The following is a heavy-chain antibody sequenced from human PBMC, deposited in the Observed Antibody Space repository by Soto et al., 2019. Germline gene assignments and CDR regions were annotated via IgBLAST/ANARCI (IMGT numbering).Heavy chain of an antibody. CDR3: ASTSSGWSLGYYYYYMDV. D-gene: IGHD6-19*01. CDR1: GFTFSSYW. J-gene: IGHJ6*03. Sequence: GGSLRLSCAASGFTFSSYWMSWVRQAPGKGLEWVANIKQDGSEKYYVDSVKGRFTISRDNAKNSLYLQMNSLRAEDTAVYYCASTSSGWSLGYYYYYMDVWGKGTTVTVSS. V-gene: IGHV3-7*01. CDR2: IKQDGSEK.